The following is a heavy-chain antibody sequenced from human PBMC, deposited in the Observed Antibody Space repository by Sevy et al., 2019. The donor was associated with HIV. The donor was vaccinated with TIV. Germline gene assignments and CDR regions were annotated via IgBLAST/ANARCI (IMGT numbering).Heavy chain of an antibody. Sequence: GGSLRLSCAAAGFNFNNYAMTCVRQAPGKGLEWVSGISFSGSKTYYAESVKGRFSISRDPSKNTLYLQMNNVRVEDTAVYICAKTPFMDFSDDYYSFYFDFWGQGTQVTVSS. V-gene: IGHV3-23*01. CDR2: ISFSGSKT. CDR1: GFNFNNYA. CDR3: AKTPFMDFSDDYYSFYFDF. D-gene: IGHD3-3*01. J-gene: IGHJ4*02.